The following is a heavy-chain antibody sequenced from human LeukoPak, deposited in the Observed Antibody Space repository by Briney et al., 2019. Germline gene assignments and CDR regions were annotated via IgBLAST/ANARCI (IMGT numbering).Heavy chain of an antibody. CDR3: AREAGGSGTWYY. J-gene: IGHJ4*02. Sequence: SETLSLTCTVSGGSISSSSYYWGWIRQPPGKGLEWIGSIYYSGSTYYNPSLKSRVTISVDTSKNQFSLKLSSVTAADTAVYYCAREAGGSGTWYYWGQGTLVTVSS. D-gene: IGHD3-10*01. CDR2: IYYSGST. V-gene: IGHV4-39*02. CDR1: GGSISSSSYY.